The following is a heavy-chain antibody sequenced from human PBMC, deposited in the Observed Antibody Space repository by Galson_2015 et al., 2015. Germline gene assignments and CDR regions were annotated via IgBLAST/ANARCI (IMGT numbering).Heavy chain of an antibody. D-gene: IGHD6-13*01. CDR2: IYGGGST. CDR3: ARVSQLVRAFDI. CDR1: GFTVSSNY. V-gene: IGHV3-53*01. J-gene: IGHJ3*02. Sequence: SLRLSCAASGFTVSSNYMSWVRQAPGKGLEWVSVIYGGGSTYYADSVKGRFTISRDNSKNTLYLQMNSLRAEDTAVYYCARVSQLVRAFDIWGQGTMVTVSS.